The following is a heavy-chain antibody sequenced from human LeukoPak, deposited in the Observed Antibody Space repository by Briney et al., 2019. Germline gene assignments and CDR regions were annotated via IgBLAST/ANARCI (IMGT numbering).Heavy chain of an antibody. CDR1: GFTVSSNY. Sequence: GGSLRLSCAASGFTVSSNYMSWVRQAPGKGLEWVSYIRSTSNTIYYADSVKGRFTISRDNAKNSLYLQMDNLRAEDTAVYYCATDDGGHYYGSGSLRYWGQGTLVTVSS. CDR3: ATDDGGHYYGSGSLRY. CDR2: IRSTSNTI. J-gene: IGHJ4*02. D-gene: IGHD3-10*01. V-gene: IGHV3-48*04.